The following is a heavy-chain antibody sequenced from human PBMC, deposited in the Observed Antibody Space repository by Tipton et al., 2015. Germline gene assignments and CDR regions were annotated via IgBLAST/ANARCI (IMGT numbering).Heavy chain of an antibody. D-gene: IGHD2-2*01. J-gene: IGHJ5*02. CDR3: ARLEEDCSDNICFAFDP. V-gene: IGHV4-61*01. CDR1: GGSVSTSNYY. CDR2: ISYSGST. Sequence: TLSLTCTVSGGSVSTSNYYWGWIRQSPGKGLEWIGYISYSGSTHYNPSLKRRVTISLDTSKNQFSLTLTSVTAADTAVYYCARLEEDCSDNICFAFDPWGQGILVTVSS.